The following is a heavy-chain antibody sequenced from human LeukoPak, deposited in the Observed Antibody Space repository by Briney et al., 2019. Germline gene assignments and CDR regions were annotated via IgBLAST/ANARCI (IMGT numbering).Heavy chain of an antibody. CDR3: ARVYSSSWYADY. CDR2: IKQDGSEK. J-gene: IGHJ4*02. D-gene: IGHD6-13*01. V-gene: IGHV3-7*01. CDR1: GFTFSNYW. Sequence: GGSLRLSCAASGFTFSNYWMSWVRQAPGKGLEWVANIKQDGSEKYYVDSVKGRFTISRDNAKNSLYLQMNSLRAEDTAVYYCARVYSSSWYADYWGQGTLVTVSS.